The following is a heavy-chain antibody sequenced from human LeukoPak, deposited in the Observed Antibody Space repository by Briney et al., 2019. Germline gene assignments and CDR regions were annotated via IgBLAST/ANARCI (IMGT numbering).Heavy chain of an antibody. CDR3: AKIGVSGPWYFGL. V-gene: IGHV3-21*01. CDR2: ISSSGSLI. CDR1: ESTFSSFP. J-gene: IGHJ2*01. Sequence: GGSLRLSCTASESTFSSFPMSWVRQAPGRGLEWISSISSSGSLIYYADSLKGRITVSRDNAKNSLYVQINSLRAEDTAVYYCAKIGVSGPWYFGLWGRGTLVTVSS. D-gene: IGHD5/OR15-5a*01.